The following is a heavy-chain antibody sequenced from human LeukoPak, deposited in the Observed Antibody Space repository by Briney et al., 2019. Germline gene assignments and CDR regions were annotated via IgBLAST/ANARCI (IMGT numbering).Heavy chain of an antibody. D-gene: IGHD1-20*01. J-gene: IGHJ3*02. CDR1: GGSISCGDYY. CDR3: ARMWITGTTGAFDI. CDR2: IFYSGNT. V-gene: IGHV4-30-4*01. Sequence: SQTLSLTCTVSGGSISCGDYYWSWIRQPPGKGLKWIGYIFYSGNTYYNPSLKSRVPISVDTSKNRFSLKLSSVTAADTAVYYCARMWITGTTGAFDIWGQGTMVTVSS.